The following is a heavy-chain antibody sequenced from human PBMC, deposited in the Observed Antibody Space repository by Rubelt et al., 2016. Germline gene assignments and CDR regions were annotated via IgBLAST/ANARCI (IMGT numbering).Heavy chain of an antibody. V-gene: IGHV4-34*01. Sequence: QVQLQQWGAGLLMPSETLSLTCAVYGGSFSGYYWSWIRQPPGKGLEWIGEINHSGSTNYNPSLKSRVTISVDTSKNQFSRKLSSVTAADTAVYYCARGRRGSSSWLGRDYYGMDVWSQGTTVTVSS. CDR1: GGSFSGYY. J-gene: IGHJ6*02. CDR3: ARGRRGSSSWLGRDYYGMDV. D-gene: IGHD6-13*01. CDR2: INHSGST.